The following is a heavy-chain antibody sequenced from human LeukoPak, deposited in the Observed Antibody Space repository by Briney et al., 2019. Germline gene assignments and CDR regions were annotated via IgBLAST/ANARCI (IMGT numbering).Heavy chain of an antibody. CDR2: ISSISSYI. CDR3: ARDKDIVVVPAAISATFDY. J-gene: IGHJ4*02. CDR1: GFTFSSYS. V-gene: IGHV3-21*01. Sequence: GGSLRLSCAASGFTFSSYSMNWVRQAPGKGLEWVSSISSISSYIYYADSVKGRFTISRDNAKNSLYLQMNSLRAEDTAVYYCARDKDIVVVPAAISATFDYWGQGTLVTVSS. D-gene: IGHD2-2*02.